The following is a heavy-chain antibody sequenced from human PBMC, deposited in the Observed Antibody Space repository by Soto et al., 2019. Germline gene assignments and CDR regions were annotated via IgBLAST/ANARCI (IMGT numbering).Heavy chain of an antibody. V-gene: IGHV3-48*01. Sequence: GGSLRLSCAASGFTFSSYSMNWVRQAPGKGLEWVSYISSSSSTIYYADSVKGRFTISRDNAKNSLYLQMNSLRAEDTAVYYCARTPLGYCSGGSCYMDLDYWGQGTLVTVSS. D-gene: IGHD2-15*01. CDR3: ARTPLGYCSGGSCYMDLDY. J-gene: IGHJ4*02. CDR1: GFTFSSYS. CDR2: ISSSSSTI.